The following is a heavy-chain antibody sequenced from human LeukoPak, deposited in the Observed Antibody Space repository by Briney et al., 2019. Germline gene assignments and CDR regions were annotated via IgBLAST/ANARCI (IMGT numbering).Heavy chain of an antibody. V-gene: IGHV1-58*02. D-gene: IGHD5-12*01. CDR1: GFTFTSSA. J-gene: IGHJ5*02. CDR3: AADPGRGYSGYAGHNWFDP. Sequence: SVKVSCKASGFTFTSSAMQWVRQARGQRLEWIGWIVVGSGNTNYAQKFQERVTITGDMSTSTAYMELSSLRSEDTAVYYCAADPGRGYSGYAGHNWFDPWGQGTLVTVSS. CDR2: IVVGSGNT.